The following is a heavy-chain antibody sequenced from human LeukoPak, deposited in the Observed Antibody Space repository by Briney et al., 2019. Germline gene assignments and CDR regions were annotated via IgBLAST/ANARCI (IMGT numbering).Heavy chain of an antibody. Sequence: ASVKVSCKASRDTFSSYAISWVRQAPGQGLEWMGRIIPIFGTANYAQKFQGRVTITTDESTSTAYKELSSLRSEDTAVYYCARAPTYANWFDPWGQGTLVTVSS. V-gene: IGHV1-69*05. J-gene: IGHJ5*02. CDR2: IIPIFGTA. D-gene: IGHD2-8*01. CDR3: ARAPTYANWFDP. CDR1: RDTFSSYA.